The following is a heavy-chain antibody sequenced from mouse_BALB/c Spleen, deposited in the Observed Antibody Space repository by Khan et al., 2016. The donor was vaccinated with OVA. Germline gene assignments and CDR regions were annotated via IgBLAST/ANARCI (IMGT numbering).Heavy chain of an antibody. Sequence: QVQLQQSGAELVRPGSSVKLSCKASGYTFSSSWMNWVKQRPGQGLEWIGQIYPGDGDNNYKGKFKGKATLTADKSSRTAYMQLSSLTAEDSAGYFCACYCGSRFAYWGQGTLVTVSA. CDR2: IYPGDGDN. CDR1: GYTFSSSW. V-gene: IGHV1-80*01. D-gene: IGHD1-1*01. CDR3: ACYCGSRFAY. J-gene: IGHJ3*01.